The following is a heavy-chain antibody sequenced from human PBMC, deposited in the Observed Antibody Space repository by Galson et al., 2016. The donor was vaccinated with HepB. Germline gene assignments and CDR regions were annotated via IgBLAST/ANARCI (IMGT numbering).Heavy chain of an antibody. V-gene: IGHV3-53*01. CDR3: ARGWTRLY. Sequence: LRLSCAASGFTVRTDYMSWIRQSSAKGLEWVSIIYASGKTFYTDSVKGRFIMSRDANTVSLQMSSLRVEDTAVYYCARGWTRLYWGRGTLVTVSS. D-gene: IGHD2-15*01. J-gene: IGHJ4*02. CDR1: GFTVRTDY. CDR2: IYASGKT.